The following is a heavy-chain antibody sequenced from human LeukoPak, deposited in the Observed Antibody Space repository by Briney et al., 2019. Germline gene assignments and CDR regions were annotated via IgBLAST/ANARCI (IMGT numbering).Heavy chain of an antibody. Sequence: GGSLRLSCAASGFTFSSYAMNWVRQAPGKGLEWVSAISGSGGSTYYADSVKGRFTISRDNSKNTLYLQMNSLRTEDTAVYYCARVRYGSGWYGDYWGQGTLVTVSS. D-gene: IGHD6-19*01. CDR1: GFTFSSYA. J-gene: IGHJ4*02. CDR2: ISGSGGST. CDR3: ARVRYGSGWYGDY. V-gene: IGHV3-23*01.